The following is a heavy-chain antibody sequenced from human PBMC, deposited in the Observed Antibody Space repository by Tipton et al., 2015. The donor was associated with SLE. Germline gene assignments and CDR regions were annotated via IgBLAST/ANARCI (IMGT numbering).Heavy chain of an antibody. V-gene: IGHV4-59*12. D-gene: IGHD6-19*01. Sequence: TLSLTCTVSGGSINNYYWSWIRQPPGKGLEWIGYIYYSGSTNYNPSLRSRVTISVDTSKNQFSLNLTSVTAADTALYYCARAGYSSGWYGRGFDNWGQGTLVTVSS. CDR3: ARAGYSSGWYGRGFDN. CDR2: IYYSGST. CDR1: GGSINNYY. J-gene: IGHJ4*02.